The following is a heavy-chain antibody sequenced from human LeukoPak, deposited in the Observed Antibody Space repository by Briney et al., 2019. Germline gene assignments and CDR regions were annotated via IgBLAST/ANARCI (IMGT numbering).Heavy chain of an antibody. CDR2: MNPNSGNT. V-gene: IGHV1-8*02. Sequence: ASVKVSCKASGYTFTGYYMHWVRQAPGQGLEWMGWMNPNSGNTGYAQKFQGRVTMTRNTSISTAYMELSSLRSEDTAVYYCARGGVRDGSGSYSGLHIGTTNDYWGQGTLVTVSS. CDR1: GYTFTGYY. CDR3: ARGGVRDGSGSYSGLHIGTTNDY. D-gene: IGHD3-10*01. J-gene: IGHJ4*02.